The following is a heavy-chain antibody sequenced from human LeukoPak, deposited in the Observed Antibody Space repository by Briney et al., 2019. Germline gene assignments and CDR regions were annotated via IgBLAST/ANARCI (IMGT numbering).Heavy chain of an antibody. V-gene: IGHV1-69*13. Sequence: ASVKVSCKASGGTFSSYAISWVRQAPGQGLEWMGGIIPIFGTANYAQKFQGRVTITADESTSTAYMELSSLRSEDTAVYYCARWELWFGEPRFDPWGQGTLVTVSS. CDR3: ARWELWFGEPRFDP. CDR1: GGTFSSYA. J-gene: IGHJ5*02. CDR2: IIPIFGTA. D-gene: IGHD3-10*01.